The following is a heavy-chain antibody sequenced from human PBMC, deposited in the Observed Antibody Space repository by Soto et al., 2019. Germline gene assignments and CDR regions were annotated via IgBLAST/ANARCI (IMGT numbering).Heavy chain of an antibody. Sequence: QLQLQESGPGLVKPSETLSLTCTVSGGSISSSSYYWGWIRQPPGKGLEWIGSIYYSGSTYYNPSLKGRVTISVDTSKNQFSLKLSSVTAADTAVYYCARHEKDSYGSIYTTDYWGQGTLVTVSS. V-gene: IGHV4-39*01. CDR3: ARHEKDSYGSIYTTDY. D-gene: IGHD5-18*01. CDR2: IYYSGST. CDR1: GGSISSSSYY. J-gene: IGHJ4*02.